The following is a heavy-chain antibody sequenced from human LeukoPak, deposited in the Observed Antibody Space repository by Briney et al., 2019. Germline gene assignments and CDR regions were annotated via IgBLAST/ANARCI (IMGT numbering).Heavy chain of an antibody. CDR2: IYYSGST. V-gene: IGHV4-39*01. CDR3: ARRYYYGSGTDY. CDR1: GGSISSSSYY. D-gene: IGHD3-10*01. Sequence: SETLSLTCTVSGGSISSSSYYWGWIRQPPGKGLEWIGSIYYSGSTYYNPSLKSRVTISVDASKNQFSLKLSSVTAADTAVYYCARRYYYGSGTDYWGQGTLVTVSS. J-gene: IGHJ4*02.